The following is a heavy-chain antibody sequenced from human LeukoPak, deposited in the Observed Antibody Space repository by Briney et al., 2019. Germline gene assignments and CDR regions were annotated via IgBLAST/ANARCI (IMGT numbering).Heavy chain of an antibody. CDR3: ARGYYYDSSGYDY. J-gene: IGHJ4*02. D-gene: IGHD3-22*01. CDR1: GFTVSSNY. CDR2: IYSGGST. Sequence: PGGSLRLSCAASGFTVSSNYMSWVRQAPGKGLEWVSVIYSGGSTYYADSVKGRFTISRHNSKNTLYLQVNSLRAEDTAVYYCARGYYYDSSGYDYWGQGTLVTVSS. V-gene: IGHV3-53*04.